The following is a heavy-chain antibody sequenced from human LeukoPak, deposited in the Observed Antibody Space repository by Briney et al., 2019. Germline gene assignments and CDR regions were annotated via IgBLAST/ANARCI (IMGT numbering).Heavy chain of an antibody. D-gene: IGHD1-26*01. J-gene: IGHJ3*02. CDR3: ARDLISRWELPNDAFDI. Sequence: ASVKVSCKASGYTLTSYGISWVRQAPGQGLEWMGWISAYNGNTNHAQKLQGRVTMTTDTSTSTAYMELRSLRSDDTAVYYCARDLISRWELPNDAFDIWGQGTMVTVSS. CDR1: GYTLTSYG. V-gene: IGHV1-18*01. CDR2: ISAYNGNT.